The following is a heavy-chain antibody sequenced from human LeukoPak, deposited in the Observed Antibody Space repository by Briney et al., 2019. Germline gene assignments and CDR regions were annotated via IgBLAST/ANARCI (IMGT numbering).Heavy chain of an antibody. CDR1: GFTFSSYA. CDR2: ISYDGSNN. V-gene: IGHV3-30*04. D-gene: IGHD3-10*01. J-gene: IGHJ4*02. Sequence: GGSLRLSCAASGFTFSSYAMHWVRQAPGKGLEWVAVISYDGSNNYYADSVKGRFTSSRDNVKNSLYLQMNSLRAEDTAVYYCVRQYYYGSGSYLWAPDYWGQGTLVTVSS. CDR3: VRQYYYGSGSYLWAPDY.